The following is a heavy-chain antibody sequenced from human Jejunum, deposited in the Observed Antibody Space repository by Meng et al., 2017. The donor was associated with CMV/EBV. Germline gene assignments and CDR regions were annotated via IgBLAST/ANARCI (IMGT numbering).Heavy chain of an antibody. CDR3: ATTSGSSY. CDR1: GLTFSTFW. D-gene: IGHD6-6*01. CDR2: IKQDGSEK. J-gene: IGHJ4*02. V-gene: IGHV3-7*01. Sequence: LSWASSGLTFSTFWMSWFRQAPGKGLEWVAHIKQDGSEKYYVDSVKGRFTISRDNTENSLFLQMNTLRAEDTAVYYCATTSGSSYWGQGALVTVSS.